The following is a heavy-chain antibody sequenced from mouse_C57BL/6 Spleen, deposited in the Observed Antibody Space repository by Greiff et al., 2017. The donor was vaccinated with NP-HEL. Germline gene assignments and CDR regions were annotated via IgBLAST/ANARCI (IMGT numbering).Heavy chain of an antibody. V-gene: IGHV1-26*01. CDR2: INPNNGGT. CDR1: GYTFTDYY. D-gene: IGHD1-1*01. J-gene: IGHJ2*01. CDR3: ARAVLYYGSSYGYFDY. Sequence: VQLQQSGPELVKPGASVKISCKASGYTFTDYYMNWVKQSHGKSLEWIGDINPNNGGTSYNQKFKGKATLTVDKSSSTAYMELRSLTSEDSAVYYCARAVLYYGSSYGYFDYWGQGTTLTVSS.